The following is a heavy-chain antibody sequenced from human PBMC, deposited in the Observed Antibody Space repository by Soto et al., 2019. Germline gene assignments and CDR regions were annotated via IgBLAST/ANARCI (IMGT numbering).Heavy chain of an antibody. D-gene: IGHD3-10*01. V-gene: IGHV3-73*01. CDR1: GFVFKDFS. J-gene: IGHJ4*02. CDR3: TRLISAAQDY. CDR2: IRDRAYNYAT. Sequence: GGSLRLSCVVSGFVFKDFSIHWVPQASGKGLEWVGRIRDRAYNYATAYTASVKGRFTISRDDSTNTAYLQMNSLRTEDTAIYYCTRLISAAQDYWGQGTLVTVSS.